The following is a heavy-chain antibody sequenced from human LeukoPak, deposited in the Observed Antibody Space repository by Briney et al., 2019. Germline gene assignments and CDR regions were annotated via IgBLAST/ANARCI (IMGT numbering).Heavy chain of an antibody. CDR2: INQSGST. V-gene: IGHV4-34*01. D-gene: IGHD3-10*01. Sequence: SETLSLTCAVYGGSFSGYYWSRIRQPPGKGLEWIRQINQSGSTNYIPFLKRRVHISVDTSKNQFSLKLSSVTAADTAVYYCARGPPLVRITMVRLGGYYFDYWGQGTLVTVSS. CDR1: GGSFSGYY. J-gene: IGHJ4*02. CDR3: ARGPPLVRITMVRLGGYYFDY.